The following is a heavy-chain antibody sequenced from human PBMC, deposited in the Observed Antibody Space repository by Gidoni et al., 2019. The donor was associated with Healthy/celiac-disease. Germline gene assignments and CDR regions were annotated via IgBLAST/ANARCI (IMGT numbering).Heavy chain of an antibody. V-gene: IGHV4-38-2*01. CDR2: IYHSGGT. Sequence: QVQLQESGPGLVKPSETLSLTCAVSGYSISSGYYWGWIRQPPGKGLEWIGSIYHSGGTYYNPSLKSRVTISVDTSKNQFSLKLSSVTAADTAVYYCARARTTTVTTVHYYYGMDVWGQGTTVTVSS. J-gene: IGHJ6*02. CDR3: ARARTTTVTTVHYYYGMDV. CDR1: GYSISSGYY. D-gene: IGHD4-17*01.